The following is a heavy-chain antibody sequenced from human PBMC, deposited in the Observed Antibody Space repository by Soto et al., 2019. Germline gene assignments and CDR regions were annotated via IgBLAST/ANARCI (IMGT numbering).Heavy chain of an antibody. CDR1: GFTFSNYA. D-gene: IGHD2-15*01. J-gene: IGHJ4*02. CDR2: LTRSGTT. V-gene: IGHV3-23*01. CDR3: VRGFAAESQKYYS. Sequence: GGSLRLSCAASGFTFSNYAMSWVRQAPGKGLEWVSTLTRSGTTPYADSVRGRFTISRDNSKNTLYLQMDSLRAEDTAVYYCVRGFAAESQKYYSWGLGTLVTVSS.